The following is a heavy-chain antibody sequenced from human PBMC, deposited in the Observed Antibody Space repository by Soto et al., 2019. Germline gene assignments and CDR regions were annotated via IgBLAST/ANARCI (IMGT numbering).Heavy chain of an antibody. V-gene: IGHV3-23*01. CDR1: GFPFSTYA. CDR3: TAAPRETVSVPWDF. D-gene: IGHD1-26*01. CDR2: ISGRAEST. J-gene: IGHJ4*02. Sequence: GGSLRLSCAASGFPFSTYAMNWVRQAAGKGLEWVSGISGRAESTNYADSVKGRFTVSRDSSKNTMYLQMDSLTAEDTAVYYCTAAPRETVSVPWDFWGQGTLVTVSS.